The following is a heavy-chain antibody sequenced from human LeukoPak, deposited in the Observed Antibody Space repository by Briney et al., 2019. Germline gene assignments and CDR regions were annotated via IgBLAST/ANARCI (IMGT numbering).Heavy chain of an antibody. CDR3: AKEFSNVEMATMDPFFDY. J-gene: IGHJ4*02. Sequence: PGGSLRLSCAASGFTFNNYAMTWVRQAPGKGLEWVSGISGGGESTYYADSVKGRFTISRDNSKNTLYLQMNSLRAEDTAVYYCAKEFSNVEMATMDPFFDYWGQGTLVTVSS. CDR1: GFTFNNYA. D-gene: IGHD5-12*01. V-gene: IGHV3-23*01. CDR2: ISGGGEST.